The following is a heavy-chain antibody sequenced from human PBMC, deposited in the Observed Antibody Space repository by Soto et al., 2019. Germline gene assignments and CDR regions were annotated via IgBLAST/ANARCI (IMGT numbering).Heavy chain of an antibody. CDR2: IWYDGSNK. Sequence: GGSLRLSCAASGFTFSSYGMHWVRQAPGKGLEWVAVIWYDGSNKYYADSVKGRFTISRDNSKNTLYLQMNSLRAEDTAVYYCARDPGRGYCSSTSCYPFDYWGQGTLGTVSS. J-gene: IGHJ4*02. CDR1: GFTFSSYG. V-gene: IGHV3-33*01. CDR3: ARDPGRGYCSSTSCYPFDY. D-gene: IGHD2-2*01.